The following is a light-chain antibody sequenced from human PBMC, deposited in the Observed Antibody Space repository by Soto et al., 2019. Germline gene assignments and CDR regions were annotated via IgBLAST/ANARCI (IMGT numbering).Light chain of an antibody. CDR1: SSDVGGYNY. CDR3: SSYAGSNSVV. Sequence: ALTQPPSASGSPGQSVTISCTGTSSDVGGYNYVSWYQQHPGKAPKLMIYEVSKRPSGVPDRFSGSKSGNTASLTVSGLQAEDEADYYCSSYAGSNSVVFGGGTKVTVL. J-gene: IGLJ2*01. CDR2: EVS. V-gene: IGLV2-8*01.